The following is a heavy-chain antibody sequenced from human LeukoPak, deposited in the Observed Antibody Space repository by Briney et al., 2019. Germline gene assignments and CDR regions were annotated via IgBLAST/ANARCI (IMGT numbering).Heavy chain of an antibody. Sequence: ASVKVSCKASGYTFTSYDINWVRQATGQGLEWMGWMNPNSGNTGYAQKFQGRVTITRNTSISTAYMKLRSLRSEDTAVYYCARGPEAYCSGGSCYSGGDDAFDIWGQGTMVTVSS. V-gene: IGHV1-8*03. CDR3: ARGPEAYCSGGSCYSGGDDAFDI. CDR2: MNPNSGNT. D-gene: IGHD2-15*01. J-gene: IGHJ3*02. CDR1: GYTFTSYD.